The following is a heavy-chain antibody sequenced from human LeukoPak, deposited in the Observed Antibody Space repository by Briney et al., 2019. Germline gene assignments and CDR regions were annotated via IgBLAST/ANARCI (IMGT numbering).Heavy chain of an antibody. CDR3: AREPVVRGFNWFDP. CDR1: GYTFTGYY. Sequence: ASVKVSCKASGYTFTGYYLHWVRQAPGQGLEWMGRINPNTGGTNHAQKFQGRVTMTRDTSISTAYMELSGLTSDDTAVYHCAREPVVRGFNWFDPWGQGILVTVSS. CDR2: INPNTGGT. V-gene: IGHV1-2*06. D-gene: IGHD3-10*01. J-gene: IGHJ5*02.